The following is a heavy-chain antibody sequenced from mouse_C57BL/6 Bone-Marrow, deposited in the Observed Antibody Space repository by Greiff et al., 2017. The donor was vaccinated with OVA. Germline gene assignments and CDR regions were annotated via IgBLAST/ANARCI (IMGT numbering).Heavy chain of an antibody. CDR2: IDPSDSYT. J-gene: IGHJ2*01. CDR1: GYTFTSYW. D-gene: IGHD1-1*01. Sequence: QVQLQQTGAELVMPGASVKLSCKASGYTFTSYWMHWVKQRPGQGLEWIGEIDPSDSYTNYNQKFKGKSTLTVDKSSSTAYMQLSSLTSEDSAVYYCARSYYYGSSLFDYWGQGTTLTVSS. CDR3: ARSYYYGSSLFDY. V-gene: IGHV1-69*01.